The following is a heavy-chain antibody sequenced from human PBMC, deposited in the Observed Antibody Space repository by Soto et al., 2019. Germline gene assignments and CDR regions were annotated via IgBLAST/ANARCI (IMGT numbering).Heavy chain of an antibody. CDR1: GFSLSTSGVG. V-gene: IGHV2-5*02. D-gene: IGHD6-19*01. Sequence: QITLKESGPTLVKPTQTLTLTCTFSGFSLSTSGVGVGWIRQPPGKALEWLALIYWDDDKRYSPSLKSRLTIPKDTSKNQVVLTMPNMDPGDTATYYCAHRPGSSGEGPHYFDYWGQGTLVTVSS. J-gene: IGHJ4*02. CDR2: IYWDDDK. CDR3: AHRPGSSGEGPHYFDY.